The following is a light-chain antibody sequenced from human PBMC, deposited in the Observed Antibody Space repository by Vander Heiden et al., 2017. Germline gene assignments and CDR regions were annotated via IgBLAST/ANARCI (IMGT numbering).Light chain of an antibody. CDR1: QGISSY. V-gene: IGKV1-9*01. J-gene: IGKJ4*01. CDR2: AAS. CDR3: QQLNTYPPT. Sequence: DIQLTQSPSFLSASVGDRVPITCRASQGISSYLAWYQQKPGKAPKLLIYAASTLQSGVPSRFSGSGSGTEFTLTISSLQPEDFATYYCQQLNTYPPTFGGGTKVEFE.